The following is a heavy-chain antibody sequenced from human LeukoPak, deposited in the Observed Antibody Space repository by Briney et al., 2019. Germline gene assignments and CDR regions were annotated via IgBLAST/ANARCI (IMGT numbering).Heavy chain of an antibody. J-gene: IGHJ4*03. CDR3: AREDCSSTSCYDPSVSDY. D-gene: IGHD2-2*01. CDR1: GFTFSHYE. CDR2: ISSSGYTI. V-gene: IGHV3-48*03. Sequence: GSRTLSCEASGFTFSHYEMNWVSQAPGKGLEWVSYISSSGYTIYYADSVKGRFTISRDNAKNSLYLQMNSLRAEDTAVYYCAREDCSSTSCYDPSVSDYWGQGTLGPVSS.